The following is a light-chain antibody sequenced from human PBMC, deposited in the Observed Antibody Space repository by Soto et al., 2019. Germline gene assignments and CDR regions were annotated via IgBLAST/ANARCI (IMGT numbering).Light chain of an antibody. CDR1: ESVVSNY. CDR2: GAS. J-gene: IGKJ5*01. V-gene: IGKV3-20*01. CDR3: QQYGSSPIT. Sequence: ESVLTQSPGTLSLSPGERATLSCRSTESVVSNYLAWYQLKPGQAPRLLIYGASSRATGIPDRFSGSGSGTDFTLTISRLEPEDFAVYYCQQYGSSPITFGQGTRLEIK.